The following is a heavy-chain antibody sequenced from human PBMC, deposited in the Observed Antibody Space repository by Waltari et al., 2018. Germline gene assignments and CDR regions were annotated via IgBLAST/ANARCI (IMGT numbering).Heavy chain of an antibody. CDR2: IRYDGSNK. Sequence: QVQLVESGGGVVQPGGSLRLSCAASGFTFSSYGMHWVRQAPGKGWEWVAFIRYDGSNKYYADSVKGRFTISRDNSKNTLYLQMNSQRAEDTAVYYCAKDVSSGYALDYWGQGTLVTVSS. J-gene: IGHJ4*02. CDR3: AKDVSSGYALDY. CDR1: GFTFSSYG. V-gene: IGHV3-30*02. D-gene: IGHD3-22*01.